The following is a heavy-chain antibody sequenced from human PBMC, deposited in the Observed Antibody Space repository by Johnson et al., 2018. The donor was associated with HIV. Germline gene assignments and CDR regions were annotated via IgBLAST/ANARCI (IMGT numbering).Heavy chain of an antibody. CDR1: GSTFSSYG. J-gene: IGHJ3*02. V-gene: IGHV3-30*02. D-gene: IGHD3-22*01. Sequence: QVQLVESGGGLVQPGGSLRLSCATSGSTFSSYGRHGVRQAPGKGLEWVAFIRYDGTNEYYEDSVRGRFTISRDDSKNTMYLQMNSLRPEDTAVYYCAKGSGYYAAFVIWGQGTMVTVSS. CDR3: AKGSGYYAAFVI. CDR2: IRYDGTNE.